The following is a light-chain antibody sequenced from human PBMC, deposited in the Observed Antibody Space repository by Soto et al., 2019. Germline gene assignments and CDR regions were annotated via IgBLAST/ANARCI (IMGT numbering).Light chain of an antibody. J-gene: IGKJ1*01. Sequence: EIVMTQSPATLSVSPGERATLSCRASQSVGGNLAWYQQKPGQAPRLLIYGGSTRATGIPARFSGSGSGTEFTLTISSLQSEEFAVYYCQQYNNWPQTFGQGTKVEIK. CDR1: QSVGGN. V-gene: IGKV3-15*01. CDR2: GGS. CDR3: QQYNNWPQT.